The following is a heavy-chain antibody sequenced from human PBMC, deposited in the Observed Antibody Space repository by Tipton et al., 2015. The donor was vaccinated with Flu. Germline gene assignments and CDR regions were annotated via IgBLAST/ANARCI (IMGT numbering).Heavy chain of an antibody. CDR3: ARGFPRFDA. J-gene: IGHJ5*02. CDR2: IYATGTT. CDR1: GGSISGFY. V-gene: IGHV4-4*07. Sequence: TLSLTCTVSGGSISGFYWSWIRQPATKGLEWIGRIYATGTTNYNPSLKSRVTMSVDTSKNQFSQKLISVTAADTALYYCARGFPRFDAWGQGTLVTVSS.